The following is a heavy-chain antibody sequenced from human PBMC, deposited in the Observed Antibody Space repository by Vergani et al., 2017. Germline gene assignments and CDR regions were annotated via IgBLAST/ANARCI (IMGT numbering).Heavy chain of an antibody. J-gene: IGHJ5*02. V-gene: IGHV1-2*02. CDR1: GYTFSNYY. CDR3: VRVGTFDWLST. CDR2: ITPQNGGT. Sequence: QVQVVQSGAEVKKSGASVKVSCKTSGYTFSNYYMHWVRQAPGQGLEWMGRITPQNGGTQYAEKFKGRVTMTRDTSITTAYMELTSLTSDDTAVYYCVRVGTFDWLSTWGQGTLVTVSS. D-gene: IGHD3-9*01.